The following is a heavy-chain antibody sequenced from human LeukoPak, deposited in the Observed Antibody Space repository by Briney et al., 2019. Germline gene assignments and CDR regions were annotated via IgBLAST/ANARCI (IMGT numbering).Heavy chain of an antibody. CDR1: GFTFDDYA. CDR3: AKGTGGYSSGGYFDY. D-gene: IGHD6-19*01. CDR2: ISWNSGSI. V-gene: IGHV3-9*03. Sequence: PGGSLRLSCAASGFTFDDYAMHWVRQAPGKGLEWVSGISWNSGSIGHADSVKGRFTISRDNAKNSLYLQMNSLRAEDMALYYCAKGTGGYSSGGYFDYWGQGTLVTVSS. J-gene: IGHJ4*02.